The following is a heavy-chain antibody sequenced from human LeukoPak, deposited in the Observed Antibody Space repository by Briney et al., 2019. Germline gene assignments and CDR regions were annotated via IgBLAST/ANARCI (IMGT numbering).Heavy chain of an antibody. V-gene: IGHV6-1*01. CDR1: GDSVSSNIAT. J-gene: IGHJ3*01. CDR3: ARQPTAVAVYAFDL. CDR2: TYYRSQWYY. Sequence: SQTLSLTCVISGDSVSSNIATWNWIRQSPSRGLEWLGRTYYRSQWYYDYAVSVRSRITINPDTSKNQFSLKLSSVTAADTAVYYCARQPTAVAVYAFDLWGQGTMVTVSS. D-gene: IGHD6-19*01.